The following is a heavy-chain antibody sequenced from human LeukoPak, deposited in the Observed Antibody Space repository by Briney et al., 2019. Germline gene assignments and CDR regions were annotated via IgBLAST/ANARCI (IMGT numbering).Heavy chain of an antibody. CDR2: IYYSGST. CDR3: ARQGRITIFGVVTPGAFDI. Sequence: SETLSLTCTVSGGSISSSSYYWGWIRQPPGKGLEWIGSIYYSGSTYYNPSLKSRVTISVDTSKNQFSLKLSSVTAADTAVYYCARQGRITIFGVVTPGAFDIWGQGTMVTVSS. J-gene: IGHJ3*02. CDR1: GGSISSSSYY. V-gene: IGHV4-39*01. D-gene: IGHD3-3*01.